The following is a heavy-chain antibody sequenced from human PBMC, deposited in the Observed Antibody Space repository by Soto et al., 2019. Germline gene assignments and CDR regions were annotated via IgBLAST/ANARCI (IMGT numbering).Heavy chain of an antibody. Sequence: ASVKVSCKASGYTFTSYAMHWVRQAPGQRLEWMGWINAGNGNTKYSQKFRGRVTITRDTSASTAYMELSSLRSEDTAVYYCARESGLGNDYSNYALAYWGQGTLVTVSS. CDR3: ARESGLGNDYSNYALAY. CDR1: GYTFTSYA. J-gene: IGHJ4*02. V-gene: IGHV1-3*01. CDR2: INAGNGNT. D-gene: IGHD4-4*01.